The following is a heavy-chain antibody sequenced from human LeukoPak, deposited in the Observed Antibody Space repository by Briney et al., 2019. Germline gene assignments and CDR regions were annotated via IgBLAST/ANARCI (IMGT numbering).Heavy chain of an antibody. CDR2: IYTSGST. Sequence: SQTLSLTCTVSGGSISSGSYFWSWIRQPAGKGLEWIGRIYTSGSTNYNPSLKSRVTISVDTSKNQFSLKLSSVTAADTAVYYCASGRFLEWYYYMDVWGKGTTVTVSS. CDR1: GGSISSGSYF. CDR3: ASGRFLEWYYYMDV. V-gene: IGHV4-61*02. J-gene: IGHJ6*03. D-gene: IGHD3-3*01.